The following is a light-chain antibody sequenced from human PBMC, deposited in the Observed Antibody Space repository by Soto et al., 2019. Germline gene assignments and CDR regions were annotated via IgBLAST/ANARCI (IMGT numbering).Light chain of an antibody. J-gene: IGKJ5*01. CDR1: RSVNSNY. V-gene: IGKV3-20*01. CDR3: QHYGSSPPLIT. CDR2: GAS. Sequence: EIVLTQSPGTLSLSPGERATLSCRASRSVNSNYLAWYQQRTGQAPRLLIYGASSRATGIPDRFSGGGSETDFTLIISSLEPADFAVYYCQHYGSSPPLITFGQGTRLEIK.